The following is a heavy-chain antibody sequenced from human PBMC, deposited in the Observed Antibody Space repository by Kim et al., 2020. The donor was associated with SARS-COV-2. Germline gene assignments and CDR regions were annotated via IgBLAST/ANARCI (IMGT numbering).Heavy chain of an antibody. V-gene: IGHV3-30*18. J-gene: IGHJ4*02. CDR2: ISFDGSDE. D-gene: IGHD3-16*01. CDR3: AKGLRRSAAGVWDY. CDR1: GFTFSSYG. Sequence: LSLTCAASGFTFSSYGMHWVRRAPGKGPEWVAVISFDGSDEYYADSVKGRFTISIDNSQNTLYLQMNSLRPEDTAVYYCAKGLRRSAAGVWDYWGQGTLVTVAS.